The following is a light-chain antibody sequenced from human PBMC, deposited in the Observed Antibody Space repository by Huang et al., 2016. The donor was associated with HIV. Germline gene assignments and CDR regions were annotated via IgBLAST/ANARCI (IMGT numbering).Light chain of an antibody. CDR1: QSVGSNF. CDR3: QQYTRSPPT. V-gene: IGKV3-20*01. J-gene: IGKJ1*01. Sequence: IVLTQSPGTLSLSPGERATLSCRASQSVGSNFLGWYQQKPGQAPRLLIYDASYRATGSPDRFSGSGSGTDFTLTISRLEPEDFAVYYCQQYTRSPPTFGQGTKVEI. CDR2: DAS.